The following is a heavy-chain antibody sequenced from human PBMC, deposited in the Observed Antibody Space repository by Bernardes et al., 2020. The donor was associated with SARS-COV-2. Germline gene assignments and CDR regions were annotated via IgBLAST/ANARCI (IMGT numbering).Heavy chain of an antibody. CDR2: INTNGGST. D-gene: IGHD3-10*01. CDR3: ARAMYYYGSGSYYNVDYYYYGMDV. CDR1: GFSFSSFA. J-gene: IGHJ6*02. V-gene: IGHV3-64*04. Sequence: GGSLRLSCSASGFSFSSFAMHWVRLAPGQGLQHVAAINTNGGSTYYTDSMKGRVIISRDNSQNAVHLQMTNLRPEDTAVYYCARAMYYYGSGSYYNVDYYYYGMDVWGQGTTVTVSS.